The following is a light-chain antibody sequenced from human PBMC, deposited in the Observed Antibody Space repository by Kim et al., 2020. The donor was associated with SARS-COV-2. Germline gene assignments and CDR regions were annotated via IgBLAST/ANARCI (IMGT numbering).Light chain of an antibody. CDR1: QSANSN. V-gene: IGKV3-15*01. J-gene: IGKJ1*01. CDR3: QQYDSTPRT. CDR2: GAS. Sequence: VSPGERATLSCRASQSANSNLAWYQQKPGQAPRLLIYGASTRATDIPARFSGSGSGTDFTLTISRLEPEDFAVYYCQQYDSTPRTFGQGTKVDIK.